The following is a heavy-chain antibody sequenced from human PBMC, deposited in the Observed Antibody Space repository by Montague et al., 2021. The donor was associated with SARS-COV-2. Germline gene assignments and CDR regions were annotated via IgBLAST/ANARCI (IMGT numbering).Heavy chain of an antibody. CDR1: GGSISSSDSY. D-gene: IGHD6-13*01. J-gene: IGHJ5*01. Sequence: TLSLTCTVSGGSISSSDSYWGWIRQPAGKGLEWIGRIYTSGSTNYNPSLKSRVTISVDTSKNQFSLKVRSVTAADTAVYYCARHRGSGSSWFDSWGQGALVTVSS. CDR2: IYTSGST. V-gene: IGHV4-61*02. CDR3: ARHRGSGSSWFDS.